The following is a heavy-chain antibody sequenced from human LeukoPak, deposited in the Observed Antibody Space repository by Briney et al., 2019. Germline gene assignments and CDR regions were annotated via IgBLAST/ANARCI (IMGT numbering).Heavy chain of an antibody. Sequence: ASVKVSCKTFGYTFTNYYMHWVRQAPGQGLEWMGWINPNSGGTNYAQKFQGRVTMTRDTSISTAYMELSRLRSDDTAVYYCARLKYGMDVWGQGTTVTVSS. CDR2: INPNSGGT. V-gene: IGHV1-2*02. CDR1: GYTFTNYY. CDR3: ARLKYGMDV. J-gene: IGHJ6*02.